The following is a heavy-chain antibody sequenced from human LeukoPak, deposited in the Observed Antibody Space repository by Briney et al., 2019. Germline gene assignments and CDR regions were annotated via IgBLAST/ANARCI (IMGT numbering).Heavy chain of an antibody. CDR2: ISSSSSYI. Sequence: GGSLRLSCAASGFTFSSYSMNWVRQAPGKGLEWVSSISSSSSYIYYADSVKGRFTISRDNAKNSLYLQMNSLRAEDTAVYYCARDNGCSSTSCRDCSGGSCCLFDYWGQGTLVTVSS. CDR3: ARDNGCSSTSCRDCSGGSCCLFDY. V-gene: IGHV3-21*01. CDR1: GFTFSSYS. D-gene: IGHD2-15*01. J-gene: IGHJ4*02.